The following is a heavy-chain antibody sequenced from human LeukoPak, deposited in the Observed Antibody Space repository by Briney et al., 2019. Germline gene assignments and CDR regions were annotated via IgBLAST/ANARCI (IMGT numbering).Heavy chain of an antibody. D-gene: IGHD2-2*01. CDR3: ASGPPSTRYCSSTSCYLVY. V-gene: IGHV3-7*03. CDR2: IKQDGSEK. J-gene: IGHJ4*02. CDR1: GFTFSSYW. Sequence: GGSLRLSCAASGFTFSSYWMSWVRQAPGKGLEWVANIKQDGSEKYYVDSVKGRFTISRDNAKNSLYLQMNSLRAEDTAVYYCASGPPSTRYCSSTSCYLVYWGQGTLVTVSS.